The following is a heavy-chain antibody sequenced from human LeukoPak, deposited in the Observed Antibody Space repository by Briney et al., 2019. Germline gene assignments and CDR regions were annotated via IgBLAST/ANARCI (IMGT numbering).Heavy chain of an antibody. J-gene: IGHJ5*02. Sequence: PGGSLRLSCAASGFTFSSYWMSWVRQAPGKGLEWEANIKQDGSEKYYVDSVKGRFTISRDNAKNSLYLQMNSLRAEDTAVYYCARSGIAVYDGAWFDPWGQGTLVTVSS. D-gene: IGHD6-19*01. CDR2: IKQDGSEK. CDR1: GFTFSSYW. V-gene: IGHV3-7*01. CDR3: ARSGIAVYDGAWFDP.